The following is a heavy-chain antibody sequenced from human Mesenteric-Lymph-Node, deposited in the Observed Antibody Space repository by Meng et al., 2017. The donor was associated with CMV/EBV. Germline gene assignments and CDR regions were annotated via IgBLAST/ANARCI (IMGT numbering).Heavy chain of an antibody. CDR1: GFTFSDYY. V-gene: IGHV3-11*01. D-gene: IGHD3-3*01. CDR3: ARRGTYYDFWSGYYTVPYGMDV. J-gene: IGHJ6*02. Sequence: GESLKISCAASGFTFSDYYMSWIRQAPGKGLEWVSYISSSGSTIYYADSVKGRFTISRDNAKNSLYLQMNSLRAEDTAVYYCARRGTYYDFWSGYYTVPYGMDVWGQGTTVTSP. CDR2: ISSSGSTI.